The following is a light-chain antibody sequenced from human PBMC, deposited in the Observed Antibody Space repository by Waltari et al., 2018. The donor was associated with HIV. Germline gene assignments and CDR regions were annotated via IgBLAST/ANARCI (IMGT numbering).Light chain of an antibody. CDR1: SGSIASNY. J-gene: IGLJ2*01. CDR2: EEN. CDR3: QSYDSSNHVV. V-gene: IGLV6-57*01. Sequence: NFMLTQPHSVSESPGKTVTISCTRSSGSIASNYVQWYQQRPGRPPTSVIDEENQRPSRGPGRFSGSIDSSSNSASLTSAGLKAEDEADYYCQSYDSSNHVVFGGGTKLTVL.